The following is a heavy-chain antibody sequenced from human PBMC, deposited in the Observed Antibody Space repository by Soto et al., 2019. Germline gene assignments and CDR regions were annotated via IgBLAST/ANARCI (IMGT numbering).Heavy chain of an antibody. CDR3: ARGITMVRGVIGTFDY. CDR1: GYTFTSYG. D-gene: IGHD3-10*01. CDR2: ISAYNGNT. V-gene: IGHV1-18*01. Sequence: ASVKVSCKASGYTFTSYGISWVRQAPGQGLEWMGWISAYNGNTNYAQKLQGRVTMTTDTSTSTAYMELRSLRSDDTAVYYCARGITMVRGVIGTFDYWGQGTLVTVSS. J-gene: IGHJ4*02.